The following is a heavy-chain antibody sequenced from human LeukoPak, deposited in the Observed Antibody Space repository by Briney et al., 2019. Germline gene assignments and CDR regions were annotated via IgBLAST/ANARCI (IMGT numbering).Heavy chain of an antibody. CDR1: GFTFSNYW. Sequence: PGGSLRLSCAASGFTFSNYWMHWVRQAPGKGLVWVSRINSDGINTSYADSVKGRFTISRDNAKNSLYLQMNSLRAEDTAVYYCARDLSGVAGYTYGRGIDYWGQGTLVTVSS. J-gene: IGHJ4*02. V-gene: IGHV3-74*01. CDR3: ARDLSGVAGYTYGRGIDY. D-gene: IGHD5-18*01. CDR2: INSDGINT.